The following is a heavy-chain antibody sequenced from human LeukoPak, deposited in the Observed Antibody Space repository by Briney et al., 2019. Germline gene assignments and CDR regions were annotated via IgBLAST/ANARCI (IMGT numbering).Heavy chain of an antibody. D-gene: IGHD2-21*02. Sequence: NTSETLSLTCTVSGGSISSSSYYWGWIRQPPGKGLEWIGSIYYSGSTYYNPSLKSRVTISVDKSKNQFSLKLSSVTAADTAVYYCARRLKVTPSDYWGQGTLVTVSS. V-gene: IGHV4-39*01. J-gene: IGHJ4*02. CDR2: IYYSGST. CDR3: ARRLKVTPSDY. CDR1: GGSISSSSYY.